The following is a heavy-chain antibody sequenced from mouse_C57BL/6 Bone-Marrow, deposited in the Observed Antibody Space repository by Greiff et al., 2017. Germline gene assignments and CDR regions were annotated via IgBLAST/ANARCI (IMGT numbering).Heavy chain of an antibody. CDR1: GYTFTSYW. Sequence: VQLQQPGAELVKPGASVKLSCKASGYTFTSYWMQWVKQRPGQGLEWIGELDPSDSCTNYNQKFKGKATLTVDTSSSTAYMQLSSLSSEDSAVYYCTRFCGYYPDYWGQGTTLTVSS. J-gene: IGHJ2*01. V-gene: IGHV1-50*01. CDR2: LDPSDSCT. D-gene: IGHD2-3*01. CDR3: TRFCGYYPDY.